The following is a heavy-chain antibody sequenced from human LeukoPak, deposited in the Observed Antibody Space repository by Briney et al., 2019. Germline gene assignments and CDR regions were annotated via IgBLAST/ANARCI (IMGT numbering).Heavy chain of an antibody. Sequence: SETLSLTCTVSGGPIRSYYWSWIRQPPGKGLEWIGYAYYSGSTNYNPSLKSRVTMSVDTSKSQFSLKLGSVTAADTAMYYCARHSSSWSDVFDIWGQGTMVTVSS. CDR1: GGPIRSYY. V-gene: IGHV4-59*08. CDR3: ARHSSSWSDVFDI. J-gene: IGHJ3*02. CDR2: AYYSGST. D-gene: IGHD6-13*01.